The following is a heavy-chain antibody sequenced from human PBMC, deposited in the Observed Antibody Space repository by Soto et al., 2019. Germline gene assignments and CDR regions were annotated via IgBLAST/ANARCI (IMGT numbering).Heavy chain of an antibody. D-gene: IGHD3-3*01. Sequence: GGSLRLSCAASGFTFSSYAMSWVRQAPGKGLEWVSAISGSGGSTYYADSVKGRFTISRDNSKNTLYLQMNSLRAEDTAVYYCAIELRITIFGVVITPGMDVWGQGTTVTVSS. CDR2: ISGSGGST. J-gene: IGHJ6*02. CDR1: GFTFSSYA. V-gene: IGHV3-23*01. CDR3: AIELRITIFGVVITPGMDV.